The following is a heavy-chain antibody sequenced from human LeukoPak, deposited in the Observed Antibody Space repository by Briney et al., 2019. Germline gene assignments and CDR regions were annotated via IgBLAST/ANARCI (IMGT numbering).Heavy chain of an antibody. J-gene: IGHJ4*02. CDR2: IYYSGTI. CDR1: GGSITSSSYY. V-gene: IGHV4-39*01. D-gene: IGHD1-7*01. CDR3: ASQLELQDFDY. Sequence: SETLSLTRTVSGGSITSSSYYWGWIRQPPGKGLEWIGTIYYSGTIYYNPSLKSRVTISVDTSKNQFSLKLSSVTAADTAVYYCASQLELQDFDYWGQGTLVTVSS.